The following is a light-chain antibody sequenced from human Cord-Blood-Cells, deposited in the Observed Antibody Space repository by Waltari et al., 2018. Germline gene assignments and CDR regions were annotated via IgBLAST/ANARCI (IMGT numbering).Light chain of an antibody. J-gene: IGKJ3*01. CDR1: QSVSSN. V-gene: IGKV3-15*01. CDR2: GAS. Sequence: EIVMTQSPATLSVSPGERHTLSCRASQSVSSNLTWYQQKPGKAPRLLIYGASSRATGIPARFSGSGSGTEFTLTISSLQSEDFAVYYCQQYNNWPLTFGPGTKVDIK. CDR3: QQYNNWPLT.